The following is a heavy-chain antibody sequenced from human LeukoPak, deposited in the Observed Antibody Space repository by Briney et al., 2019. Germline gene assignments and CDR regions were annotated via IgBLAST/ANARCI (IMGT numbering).Heavy chain of an antibody. J-gene: IGHJ4*02. D-gene: IGHD3-22*01. Sequence: SVKVSCKASGGTFGSYAISWVRQAPGQGLEWMGGIIPIFGTANYAQKFQGRVTITADESTSTAYMELSSLRSEDTAVYYCARNAVDYYYDSSGYTYYFDYWGQGTLVTVSS. V-gene: IGHV1-69*13. CDR1: GGTFGSYA. CDR3: ARNAVDYYYDSSGYTYYFDY. CDR2: IIPIFGTA.